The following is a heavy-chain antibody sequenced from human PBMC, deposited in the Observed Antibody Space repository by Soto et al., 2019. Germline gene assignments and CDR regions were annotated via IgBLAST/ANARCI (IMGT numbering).Heavy chain of an antibody. CDR2: VSIGGST. V-gene: IGHV3-23*01. CDR3: AKRRGAGGHFDY. D-gene: IGHD2-15*01. J-gene: IGHJ4*02. CDR1: GFTFSSYA. Sequence: DVQLLESGGGLVQPEGSLRLSCAASGFTFSSYAMGWVRQGPGKGLEWVAVVSIGGSTHYAASVRGRFTISRDNSKNTLSLPMNSLTAEDTAVYFCAKRRGAGGHFDYWGQGALVTVSS.